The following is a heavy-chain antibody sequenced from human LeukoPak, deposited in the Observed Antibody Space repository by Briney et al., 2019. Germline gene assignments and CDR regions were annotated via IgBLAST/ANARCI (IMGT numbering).Heavy chain of an antibody. Sequence: GGSLRLSCAASGFTFSSYAVSWVRQAPGKGLGWVSAISGSGGSTYYADSVKGRFTISRDNSKNTLYLQMNSLRAEDTAVYYCAKKARGYSYGHNFDYWGQGTLVTVSS. CDR2: ISGSGGST. J-gene: IGHJ4*02. V-gene: IGHV3-23*01. CDR1: GFTFSSYA. D-gene: IGHD5-18*01. CDR3: AKKARGYSYGHNFDY.